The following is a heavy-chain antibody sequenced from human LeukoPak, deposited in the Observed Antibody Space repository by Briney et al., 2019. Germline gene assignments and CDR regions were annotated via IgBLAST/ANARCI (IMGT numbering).Heavy chain of an antibody. CDR1: GGSISSSSYY. CDR3: ARIEGATMVYFDY. Sequence: SETLSLTCTVSGGSISSSSYYWGWIRQPPGTGLEWLGSIYYSGSTYYNPSLKSRVTISVDTSKNQFSLKLSSVTAADTAVYYCARIEGATMVYFDYWGQGTLVTVSS. CDR2: IYYSGST. V-gene: IGHV4-39*07. J-gene: IGHJ4*02. D-gene: IGHD1-26*01.